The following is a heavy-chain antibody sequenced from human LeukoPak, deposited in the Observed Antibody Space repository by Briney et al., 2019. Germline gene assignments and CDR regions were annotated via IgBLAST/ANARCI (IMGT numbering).Heavy chain of an antibody. CDR1: GGSISSYY. Sequence: PSETLSLTCTVSGGSISSYYWSWVRQTPGKGLEYIGYISYSGSTDHNPPLKSRVTISLDTSKNRFSLQLSSVTAADTAVYYCARRGRAAGKYGGYEYWYFDYWGQGTLVTVSS. D-gene: IGHD5-12*01. V-gene: IGHV4-59*08. CDR2: ISYSGST. CDR3: ARRGRAAGKYGGYEYWYFDY. J-gene: IGHJ4*02.